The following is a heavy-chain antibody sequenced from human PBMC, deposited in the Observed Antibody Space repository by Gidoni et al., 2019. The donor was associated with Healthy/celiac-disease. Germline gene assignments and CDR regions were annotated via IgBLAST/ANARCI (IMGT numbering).Heavy chain of an antibody. Sequence: QLQLQESGPGLVKPSETLSLTCTVSVGSISSSSYYWGWIRQPPGKGLEWIGSIYYSGSTYYNPSLKSRVTISVDTSKNQFSLKLSSVTAADTAVYYCARPIYDYSTKGWFDPWGQGTLVTVSS. J-gene: IGHJ5*02. D-gene: IGHD4-4*01. CDR2: IYYSGST. V-gene: IGHV4-39*01. CDR1: VGSISSSSYY. CDR3: ARPIYDYSTKGWFDP.